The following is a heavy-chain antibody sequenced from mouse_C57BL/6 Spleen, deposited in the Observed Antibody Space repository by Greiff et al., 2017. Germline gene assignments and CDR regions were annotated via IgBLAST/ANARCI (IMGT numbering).Heavy chain of an antibody. Sequence: QVQLQQPGAELVKPGASVKVSCKASGYTFTSYWMHWVKQRPGQGLEWIGRIHPSDSDTNYNQKFKGKATLTVDKSSSTAYMQLSSLTSEDSAVYYCAIIYYDYSAWFAYWGQGTLVTVSA. CDR1: GYTFTSYW. V-gene: IGHV1-74*01. J-gene: IGHJ3*01. D-gene: IGHD2-4*01. CDR3: AIIYYDYSAWFAY. CDR2: IHPSDSDT.